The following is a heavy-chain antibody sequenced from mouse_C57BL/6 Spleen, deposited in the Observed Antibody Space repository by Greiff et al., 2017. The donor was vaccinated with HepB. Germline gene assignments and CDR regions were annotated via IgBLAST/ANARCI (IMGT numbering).Heavy chain of an antibody. CDR3: ARGIPYAMDY. CDR2: ISSGSSTI. Sequence: EVHLVESGGGLVKPGGSLKLSCAASGFTFSDYGMHWVRQAPEKGLEWVAYISSGSSTIYYADTVKGRFTISRDNAKNTLFLQMTSLRSEDTAMYYCARGIPYAMDYWVQGTSVTVSS. J-gene: IGHJ4*01. V-gene: IGHV5-17*01. CDR1: GFTFSDYG.